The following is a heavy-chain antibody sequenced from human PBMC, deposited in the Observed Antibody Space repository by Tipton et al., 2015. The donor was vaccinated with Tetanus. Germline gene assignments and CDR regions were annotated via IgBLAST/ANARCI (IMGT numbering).Heavy chain of an antibody. Sequence: QLVQSGAEVKKPGASVKVSCKASGYTFTGYYMHWVRQAPGQGLEWMGWINPNSGGPNYAQKFQGRVTMTRDTSISTAYMELSRLRSDDTAVYYCAREQWLVLGDYWGQGTLVTVSS. J-gene: IGHJ4*02. CDR2: INPNSGGP. D-gene: IGHD6-19*01. V-gene: IGHV1-2*02. CDR3: AREQWLVLGDY. CDR1: GYTFTGYY.